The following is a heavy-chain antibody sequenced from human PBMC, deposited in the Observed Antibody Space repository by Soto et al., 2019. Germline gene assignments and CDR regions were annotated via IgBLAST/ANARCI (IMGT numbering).Heavy chain of an antibody. J-gene: IGHJ4*02. CDR3: AASEADSGSYYGRDY. V-gene: IGHV4-34*01. CDR1: GGSFSGYY. Sequence: SETLSLTCAVYGGSFSGYYWSWIRQPPGKGLEWIGEINHSGSTNYNPSLKSRVTISVDTSKNQFSLKLSSVTAADTAVYYCAASEADSGSYYGRDYWGQGTLVTVSS. D-gene: IGHD1-26*01. CDR2: INHSGST.